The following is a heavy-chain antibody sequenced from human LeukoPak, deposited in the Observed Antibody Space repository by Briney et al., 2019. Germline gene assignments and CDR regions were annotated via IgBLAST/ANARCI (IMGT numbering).Heavy chain of an antibody. J-gene: IGHJ5*02. V-gene: IGHV3-11*01. CDR1: GITFSDYY. CDR2: ISSTSNTI. Sequence: GGSLRLSCAASGITFSDYYLSWIRQAPGKGLECVSYISSTSNTIYYVDSVKGQFTISRDNAKNSMNLQMNSLRAEDTAVYYCARSWGSGSYFSPWGQGTLVTVSS. D-gene: IGHD3-10*01. CDR3: ARSWGSGSYFSP.